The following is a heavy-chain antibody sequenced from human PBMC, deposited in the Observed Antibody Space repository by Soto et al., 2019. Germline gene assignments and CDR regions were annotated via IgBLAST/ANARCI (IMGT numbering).Heavy chain of an antibody. CDR2: ISAGGST. V-gene: IGHV3-23*01. D-gene: IGHD2-2*02. Sequence: PGGSLRLSCAASGFTFDDYTMHWVRQPPGKGLEWVSVISAGGSTYYADSVKGRFTVSRANSKNTLYLQMNSLRAEDTAVYYCANVPIWCSSTSCYTEGFDYWGQGTLVTVSS. CDR3: ANVPIWCSSTSCYTEGFDY. CDR1: GFTFDDYT. J-gene: IGHJ4*02.